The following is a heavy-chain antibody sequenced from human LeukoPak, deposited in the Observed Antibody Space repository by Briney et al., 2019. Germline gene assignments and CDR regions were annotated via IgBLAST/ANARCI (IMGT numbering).Heavy chain of an antibody. CDR1: GGSFSGYY. CDR3: ARDRGLYCSSTSCYYYYYYGMDV. D-gene: IGHD2-2*01. Sequence: PSETLSLTCAVYGGSFSGYYWSWIRQPPGKGLEWIGEINHSGSTNYNPSLKSRVTISVDTSKNQFSLKLSSVTAADTAVYYCARDRGLYCSSTSCYYYYYYGMDVWGQGTTVTVSS. J-gene: IGHJ6*02. V-gene: IGHV4-34*01. CDR2: INHSGST.